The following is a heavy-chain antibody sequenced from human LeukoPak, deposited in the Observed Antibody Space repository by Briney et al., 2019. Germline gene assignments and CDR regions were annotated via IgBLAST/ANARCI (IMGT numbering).Heavy chain of an antibody. D-gene: IGHD6-13*01. CDR2: ISGSGSTI. CDR3: ARVPGYSSSWYPIWADY. Sequence: TGGSLRLSCAASGFTFSSYETNWVRQAPGKGLEWVSYISGSGSTIYYADSVKGRFTISRDNAKNSLYLQMNSLRAEDTAVYYCARVPGYSSSWYPIWADYWGQGTLVTVSS. J-gene: IGHJ4*02. V-gene: IGHV3-48*03. CDR1: GFTFSSYE.